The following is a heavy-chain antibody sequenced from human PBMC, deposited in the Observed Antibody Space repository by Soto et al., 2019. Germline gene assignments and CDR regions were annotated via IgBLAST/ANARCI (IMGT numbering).Heavy chain of an antibody. CDR1: GYTFTRYT. V-gene: IGHV1-3*01. Sequence: ASVKVSCKASGYTFTRYTMNWVRQAPGQRLEWMGWINPDNGNTKSSQKFQDRVIITRDTSASTAYMDLSSLRSEDTAVYYCSRGIATGQLDPWGQGTLVTVSS. J-gene: IGHJ5*02. CDR2: INPDNGNT. CDR3: SRGIATGQLDP. D-gene: IGHD2-15*01.